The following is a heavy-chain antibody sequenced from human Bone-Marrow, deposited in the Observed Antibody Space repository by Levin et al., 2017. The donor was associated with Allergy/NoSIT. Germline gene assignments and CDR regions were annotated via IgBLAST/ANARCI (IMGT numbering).Heavy chain of an antibody. V-gene: IGHV3-21*01. CDR3: AKDEGPFSSSFAFDC. CDR2: ISGTGRHI. J-gene: IGHJ4*02. CDR1: GFNFASYG. Sequence: GESLKISCAASGFNFASYGMNWVRQAPGKGLEWVSSISGTGRHIYLADSLKGRFTISRDNAKNSLSLQMNNLRVEDTPVFYCAKDEGPFSSSFAFDCWGQGALVTVSS. D-gene: IGHD2-2*01.